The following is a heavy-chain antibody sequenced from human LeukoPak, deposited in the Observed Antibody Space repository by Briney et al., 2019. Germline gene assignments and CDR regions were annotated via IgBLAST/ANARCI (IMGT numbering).Heavy chain of an antibody. CDR3: ARSGRIAATKSYYYMDV. CDR1: GGTFSSYA. J-gene: IGHJ6*03. Sequence: SVKVSCKASGGTFSSYAISWVRQAPGQGLKWMGGIIPIFGTANYAQKFQGRVTITADESTSTAYMELSSLRSEDTAVYYCARSGRIAATKSYYYMDVWGKGTTVTVSS. CDR2: IIPIFGTA. V-gene: IGHV1-69*13. D-gene: IGHD6-13*01.